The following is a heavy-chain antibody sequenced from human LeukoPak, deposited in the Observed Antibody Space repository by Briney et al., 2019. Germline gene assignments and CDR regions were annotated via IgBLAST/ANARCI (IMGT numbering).Heavy chain of an antibody. CDR3: VRYPGGDYPTDY. V-gene: IGHV1-2*02. Sequence: ASVTVSFTASGYIFTGYYMYWVRQSPGQGLEWMGWIYPNSGDTNYAQKFHGRVTMTRDTSITTVYMELSRLRSDDTAVYYCVRYPGGDYPTDYWGQGTLVTVSS. D-gene: IGHD2-21*02. CDR2: IYPNSGDT. J-gene: IGHJ4*02. CDR1: GYIFTGYY.